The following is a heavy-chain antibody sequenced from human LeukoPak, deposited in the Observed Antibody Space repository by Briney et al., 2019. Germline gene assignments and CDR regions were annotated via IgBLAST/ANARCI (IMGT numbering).Heavy chain of an antibody. CDR1: VYPFSSYA. Sequence: GGSLRLSCAASVYPFSSYAMSGVRQAPGKGLEWVSVISGSGGSTYSAESVKGRFTISRDNSKNTLYLQMNSLRVEDTAVYYCAKGPRASGWTYFDYWGQGTLVTVSS. CDR3: AKGPRASGWTYFDY. D-gene: IGHD6-19*01. V-gene: IGHV3-23*01. J-gene: IGHJ4*02. CDR2: ISGSGGST.